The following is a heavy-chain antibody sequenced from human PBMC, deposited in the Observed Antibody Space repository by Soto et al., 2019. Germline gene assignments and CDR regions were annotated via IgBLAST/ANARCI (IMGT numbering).Heavy chain of an antibody. CDR1: GGSISSTNW. D-gene: IGHD2-2*02. J-gene: IGHJ4*02. CDR2: IYHSGST. V-gene: IGHV4-4*02. CDR3: ATLPPRIELAVLPIPT. Sequence: QVQLQESGPGLVKPSGTLSLTCAVSGGSISSTNWWSWVRQSPGKGLEWIGEIYHSGSTNHNPSLRGRVTISVDKSNNQFSLKIRSVTAADTAMYYCATLPPRIELAVLPIPTWGQGTLVTVTS.